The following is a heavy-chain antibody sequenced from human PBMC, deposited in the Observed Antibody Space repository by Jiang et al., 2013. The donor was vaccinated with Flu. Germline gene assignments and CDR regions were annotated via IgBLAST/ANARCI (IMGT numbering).Heavy chain of an antibody. Sequence: ASGFTFSDYYMTWIRQAPGKGLEWVSCIVNSGSTIYYPDSVKGRFTISRGNAKNSVFLQMNSLRAEDTAVYYCARGGPRFCSGGGCFGPSVWGQGATVTVSS. D-gene: IGHD2-15*01. CDR2: IVNSGSTI. CDR1: GFTFSDYY. CDR3: ARGGPRFCSGGGCFGPSV. V-gene: IGHV3-11*01. J-gene: IGHJ6*02.